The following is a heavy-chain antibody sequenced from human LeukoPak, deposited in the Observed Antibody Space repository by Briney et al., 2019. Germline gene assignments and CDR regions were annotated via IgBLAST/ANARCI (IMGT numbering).Heavy chain of an antibody. CDR2: IENSGRI. CDR1: GGSISSYY. Sequence: SETLSLTCTVSGGSISSYYWSWIRQPPGKGLELIGYIENSGRIKYKPSLQSRVTISLDAPKSQFSLRLSSVSPSDTAVYYCAGGDTGFQAYWGQGTLVTVSS. J-gene: IGHJ4*02. D-gene: IGHD1-14*01. V-gene: IGHV4-4*08. CDR3: AGGDTGFQAY.